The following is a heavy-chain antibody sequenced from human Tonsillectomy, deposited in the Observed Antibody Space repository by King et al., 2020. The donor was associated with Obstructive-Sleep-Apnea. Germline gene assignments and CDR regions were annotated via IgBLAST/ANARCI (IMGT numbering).Heavy chain of an antibody. J-gene: IGHJ4*02. CDR3: TSRSLRRQQRLVPVYLDY. D-gene: IGHD6-13*01. CDR1: GFRFDDYA. CDR2: ITWNSGNI. Sequence: VQLVESGGGLVQPGRSLRLSCAASGFRFDDYAMHWVRQAPGKGPEWGSGITWNSGNIGYANSVKGRFTISRDNAKNSLYLQMNSLRVEDTALYYCTSRSLRRQQRLVPVYLDYWGQGVLVTVSS. V-gene: IGHV3-9*01.